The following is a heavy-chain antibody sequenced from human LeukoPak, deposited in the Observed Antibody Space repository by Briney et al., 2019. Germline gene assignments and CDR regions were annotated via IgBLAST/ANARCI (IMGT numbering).Heavy chain of an antibody. CDR2: ISSSSSYI. CDR1: GFTFSSYN. CDR3: ARDGGYCSGGRCYTHYYMDV. D-gene: IGHD2-15*01. J-gene: IGHJ6*03. V-gene: IGHV3-21*01. Sequence: GGSLRLSCASSGFTFSSYNMNWVRQAPGKGLEWVSSISSSSSYIYYADSVKGRFTISRDNTKNSLYLQMNSLRAEDTAVYYCARDGGYCSGGRCYTHYYMDVWGKGTTVTISS.